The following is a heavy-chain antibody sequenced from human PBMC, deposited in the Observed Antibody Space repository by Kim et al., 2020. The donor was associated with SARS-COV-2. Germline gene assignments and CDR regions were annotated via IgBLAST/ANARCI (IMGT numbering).Heavy chain of an antibody. J-gene: IGHJ4*02. CDR3: AKDQDGSGNYWPDY. V-gene: IGHV3-23*01. D-gene: IGHD3-10*01. CDR2: ISGSGGST. Sequence: GGSLRLSCVASGFTFSNYAMSWVRQAPGKGLEWVSGISGSGGSTDYADSVKGRFTISRDNSKNTLYLQMNSLRAEDTAVYYCAKDQDGSGNYWPDYWGQGTLVNVSS. CDR1: GFTFSNYA.